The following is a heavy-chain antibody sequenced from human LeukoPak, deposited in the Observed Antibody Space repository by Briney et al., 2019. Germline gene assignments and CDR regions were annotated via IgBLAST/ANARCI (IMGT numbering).Heavy chain of an antibody. D-gene: IGHD3-10*01. CDR2: INPSSGGT. CDR3: ARDYYGSGNRFDY. J-gene: IGHJ4*02. CDR1: GYTFTNYF. Sequence: GASLKVSCKASGYTFTNYFIHWVRQAPGQGLEWVGWINPSSGGTNYAQKFQGRVTMTRDTSISTAYMELSSLTSGDTAVYYCARDYYGSGNRFDYWGQGTLVTVFS. V-gene: IGHV1-2*02.